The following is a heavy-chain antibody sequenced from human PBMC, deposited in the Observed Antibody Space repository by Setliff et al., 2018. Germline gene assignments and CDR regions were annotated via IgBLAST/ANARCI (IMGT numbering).Heavy chain of an antibody. J-gene: IGHJ3*02. Sequence: VGSLRLSCVASEFTFSNYWMTWVRQAPGKGLEWVANIRQDGGQTYYEDSVKGRFTISRDNAKNSLYLQMNSLRAEDTALYYCATGRNYYDSDTFYDAFDIWGQGTMVTVSS. CDR3: ATGRNYYDSDTFYDAFDI. CDR1: EFTFSNYW. V-gene: IGHV3-7*01. D-gene: IGHD3-22*01. CDR2: IRQDGGQT.